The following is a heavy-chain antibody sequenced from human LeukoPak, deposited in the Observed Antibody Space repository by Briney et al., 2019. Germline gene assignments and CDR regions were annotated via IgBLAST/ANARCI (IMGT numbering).Heavy chain of an antibody. D-gene: IGHD3-9*01. CDR2: IYHSGST. J-gene: IGHJ4*02. Sequence: SETLSLTCAVSGYSISSGYYWGWIRQPPGKGLEWIGSIYHSGSTYYNPSLKGRVTISVDTSKNQFSLELSSVTAADTAVYYCARAPDIAEDFDYWGQGTLVTVSS. CDR3: ARAPDIAEDFDY. V-gene: IGHV4-38-2*01. CDR1: GYSISSGYY.